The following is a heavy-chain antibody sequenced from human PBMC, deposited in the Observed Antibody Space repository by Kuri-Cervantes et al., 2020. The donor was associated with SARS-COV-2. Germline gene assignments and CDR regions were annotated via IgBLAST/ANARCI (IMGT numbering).Heavy chain of an antibody. D-gene: IGHD6-6*01. Sequence: GESLKISCAASGFTFSSYSMNWVRQAPGKGLGWVSYISSSSSTIYYADSVKGRFTISRDNAKNSLYLQMNSLRAEDTAVHYCARDSEGSTAVRPGYFYGMDVWGQGTTVTVSS. CDR2: ISSSSSTI. V-gene: IGHV3-48*01. CDR1: GFTFSSYS. CDR3: ARDSEGSTAVRPGYFYGMDV. J-gene: IGHJ6*02.